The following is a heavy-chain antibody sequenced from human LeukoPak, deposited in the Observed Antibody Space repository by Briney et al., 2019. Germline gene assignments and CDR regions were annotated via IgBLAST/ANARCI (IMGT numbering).Heavy chain of an antibody. CDR1: GGSISSSSYY. CDR3: ASRITIFGVVTGDY. V-gene: IGHV4-39*01. Sequence: PSETLSLTCTVSGGSISSSSYYWGWIRQPPGKGLEWIGSIYYSGSTYYNPSLKSRVTISVDTSKNQFSLKLSSVPAADTAVYYCASRITIFGVVTGDYWGQGTLVTVSS. CDR2: IYYSGST. D-gene: IGHD3-3*01. J-gene: IGHJ4*02.